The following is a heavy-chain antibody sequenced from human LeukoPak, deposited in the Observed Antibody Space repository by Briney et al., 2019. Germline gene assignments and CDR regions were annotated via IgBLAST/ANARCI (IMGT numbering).Heavy chain of an antibody. D-gene: IGHD3-10*01. CDR3: ARVGWFGELNWFDP. CDR2: MNPNSGNT. V-gene: IGHV1-8*03. Sequence: GESLKISCKGSGYSFTSYWIGWVRQATGQGLEWMGWMNPNSGNTGYAQKFQGRVTITRNTSISTAYMELSSLRSEDTAVYYCARVGWFGELNWFDPWGQGTLVTVSS. J-gene: IGHJ5*02. CDR1: GYSFTSYW.